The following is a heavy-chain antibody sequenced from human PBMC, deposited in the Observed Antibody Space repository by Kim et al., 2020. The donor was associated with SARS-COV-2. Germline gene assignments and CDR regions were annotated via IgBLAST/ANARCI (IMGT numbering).Heavy chain of an antibody. CDR3: ARRVGAREVGAFDI. CDR2: INSDGSST. J-gene: IGHJ3*02. D-gene: IGHD1-26*01. Sequence: GGSLRLSCAASGFTFSSYWMHWVRQAPGKGLVWVSRINSDGSSTSYADSVKGRFTISRDNAKNTLYLQMNSLRAEDTAVYYCARRVGAREVGAFDIWGQGTMVTVSS. V-gene: IGHV3-74*01. CDR1: GFTFSSYW.